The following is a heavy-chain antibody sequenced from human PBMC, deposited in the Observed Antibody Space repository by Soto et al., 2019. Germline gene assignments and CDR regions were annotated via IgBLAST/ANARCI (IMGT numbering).Heavy chain of an antibody. CDR3: ARDLYYDSSGYEYYFDY. D-gene: IGHD3-22*01. CDR2: INPSGGST. V-gene: IGHV1-46*01. Sequence: ASVKVSCKASGYTFTSYYMHWVRQAPGQGLEWMGIINPSGGSTSYAQKFQGRVTMTRDTSTSTVYMELSSLRSEDTAVYYCARDLYYDSSGYEYYFDYWGQGTLVTVSS. CDR1: GYTFTSYY. J-gene: IGHJ4*02.